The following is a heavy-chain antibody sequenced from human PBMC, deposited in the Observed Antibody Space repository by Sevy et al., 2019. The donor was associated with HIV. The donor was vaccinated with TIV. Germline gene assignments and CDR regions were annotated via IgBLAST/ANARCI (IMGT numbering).Heavy chain of an antibody. CDR2: ISGDSGHT. CDR3: ARDGNSGYYFNYYYYGMDV. V-gene: IGHV3-11*06. D-gene: IGHD3-22*01. J-gene: IGHJ6*02. Sequence: GGSLRLSCAATGFSLNDYYMTWIRQAPGKGLEWVSYISGDSGHTNYAESVKGRFTISRDNTKNFVYLQMDGLRAEDTATCYCARDGNSGYYFNYYYYGMDVWGQGTTVTVSS. CDR1: GFSLNDYY.